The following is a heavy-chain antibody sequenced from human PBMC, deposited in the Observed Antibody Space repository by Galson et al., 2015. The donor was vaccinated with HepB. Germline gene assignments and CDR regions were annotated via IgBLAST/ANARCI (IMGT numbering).Heavy chain of an antibody. CDR2: IRSKPYDGTT. J-gene: IGHJ4*02. CDR3: GRDIAFCGGDCYPLYFFDC. Sequence: SLRLSCAASGFTFGDYAMSWFRQAPGKGLEWVGFIRSKPYDGTTEYAASVKGRFTISRDDSKSIAYLQMNSLKTEDTAVYYCGRDIAFCGGDCYPLYFFDCWGQGILVTVSS. CDR1: GFTFGDYA. D-gene: IGHD2-21*02. V-gene: IGHV3-49*03.